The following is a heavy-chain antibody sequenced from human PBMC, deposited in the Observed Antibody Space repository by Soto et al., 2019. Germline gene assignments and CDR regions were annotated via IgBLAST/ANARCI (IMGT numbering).Heavy chain of an antibody. J-gene: IGHJ4*02. Sequence: VQLVESGGGSVNAGGSLRLSCAASGFTFSDAWVNWVRQAPGEGLEWVGHIKSQIDGGTTDTAAALDGRFTISRDDSKNMVYLQMNRLRSDHTAVYYCTTGAARSDFWGQGTLVTVS. CDR1: GFTFSDAW. V-gene: IGHV3-15*01. D-gene: IGHD6-6*01. CDR2: IKSQIDGGTT. CDR3: TTGAARSDF.